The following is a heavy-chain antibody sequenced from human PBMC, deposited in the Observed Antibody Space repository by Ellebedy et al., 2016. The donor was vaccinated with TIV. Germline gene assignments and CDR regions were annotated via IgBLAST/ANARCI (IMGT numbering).Heavy chain of an antibody. CDR1: GFTFSSYA. V-gene: IGHV3-23*01. Sequence: GESLKISXAASGFTFSSYAMSWVRQAPGKGLEWVSAISGSGGSTYYADSVKGRFTISRDNSKNTLYLQMNSLRAEDTAVYYCAKGNGYSSGWLRDWFDPWGQGTLVTVSS. CDR2: ISGSGGST. D-gene: IGHD6-19*01. J-gene: IGHJ5*02. CDR3: AKGNGYSSGWLRDWFDP.